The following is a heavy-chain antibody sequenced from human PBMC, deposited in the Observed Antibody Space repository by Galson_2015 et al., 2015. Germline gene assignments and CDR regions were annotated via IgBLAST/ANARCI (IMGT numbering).Heavy chain of an antibody. J-gene: IGHJ4*02. D-gene: IGHD4-23*01. CDR1: GFTFSSNG. CDR3: AKTYGGNLLNY. Sequence: SLRLSCAASGFTFSSNGMHWVRQAPGKGLEWVAVISYDGSNKYYADSVKGRFTISRDNSKNTLYLHMNSLRAEDTAVYYCAKTYGGNLLNYWGQGTLVTVSS. V-gene: IGHV3-30*18. CDR2: ISYDGSNK.